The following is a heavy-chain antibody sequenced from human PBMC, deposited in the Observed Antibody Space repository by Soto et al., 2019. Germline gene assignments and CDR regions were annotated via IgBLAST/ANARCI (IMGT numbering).Heavy chain of an antibody. CDR3: AVVDSTGNWFDP. Sequence: SETLSLTCTVSGGSISSSDFYWGWLRQTPGKGLKFIGSMYYSGTTYYNPSLKSRVTISVDTSKNQFTLKLISVTAAVTAVYYCAVVDSTGNWFDPWGEGALVTVSS. J-gene: IGHJ5*02. D-gene: IGHD6-25*01. V-gene: IGHV4-39*01. CDR1: GGSISSSDFY. CDR2: MYYSGTT.